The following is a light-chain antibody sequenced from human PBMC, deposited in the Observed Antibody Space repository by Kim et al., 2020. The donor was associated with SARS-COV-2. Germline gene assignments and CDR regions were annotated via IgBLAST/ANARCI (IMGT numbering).Light chain of an antibody. CDR3: QSYDSSNWV. V-gene: IGLV6-57*03. CDR1: SGSIASNY. CDR2: EDN. J-gene: IGLJ3*02. Sequence: GKTVTISCTRSSGSIASNYVQWYQQRPVSAPTTVIYEDNQRPSGVPDRFSGSIDSSSNSASLTISGLKTEDEADYYCQSYDSSNWVFGGGTQLTVL.